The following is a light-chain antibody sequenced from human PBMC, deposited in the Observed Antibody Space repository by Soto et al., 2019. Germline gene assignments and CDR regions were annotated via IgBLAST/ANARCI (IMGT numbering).Light chain of an antibody. CDR3: AASHDSRNGWV. V-gene: IGLV1-44*01. CDR2: SSD. Sequence: QSVLTQPPSMSGTPGQRVTISCSGSSSNIGSNTVNWYQQLPGTAPKLLIYSSDQRPSGVPDRVSGSKSSTSASLAISGLQPEDEADYYCAASHDSRNGWVFGGGTQLTVL. J-gene: IGLJ3*02. CDR1: SSNIGSNT.